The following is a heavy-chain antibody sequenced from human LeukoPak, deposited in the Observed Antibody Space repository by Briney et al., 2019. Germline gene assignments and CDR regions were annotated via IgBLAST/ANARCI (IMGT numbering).Heavy chain of an antibody. Sequence: ASVKVSCEASGYSLTSYGINWMRQAPGQGLGWLGWISTQTGNTDFAQKVQGRLTLTTDRSTNTAYMELRSLTSDDTAVYYCARGAYGDYWGQGTMVTVSS. V-gene: IGHV1-18*01. J-gene: IGHJ4*02. CDR3: ARGAYGDY. CDR1: GYSLTSYG. CDR2: ISTQTGNT. D-gene: IGHD4-17*01.